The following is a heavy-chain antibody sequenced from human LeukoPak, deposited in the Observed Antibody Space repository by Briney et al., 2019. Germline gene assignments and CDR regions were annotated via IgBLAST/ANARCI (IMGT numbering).Heavy chain of an antibody. D-gene: IGHD1-7*01. CDR2: INDSGTL. V-gene: IGHV4-34*01. CDR3: ARRWNYGRNYYIDV. J-gene: IGHJ6*03. CDR1: GGSFSNYY. Sequence: PSETLSLTCAVYGGSFSNYYWSWIRQSPGKGLEWIGEINDSGTLNYNPSLMSRVTISVDKSKNQFSLKLSSVTAADTAVYYCARRWNYGRNYYIDVWGKGATVSVSS.